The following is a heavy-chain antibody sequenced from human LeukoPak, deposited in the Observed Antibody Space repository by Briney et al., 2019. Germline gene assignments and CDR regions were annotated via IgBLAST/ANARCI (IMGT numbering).Heavy chain of an antibody. CDR3: AKGPLRGTAAAIDY. J-gene: IGHJ4*02. CDR2: ISSEGNNK. D-gene: IGHD2-2*01. Sequence: PGGSLRLSCAASGFTFSNYPIHWVRQAPGKGLEWVSVISSEGNNKYYADSVKGRFTISRDISTDTLWLQMDSLRTEDTAVYYCAKGPLRGTAAAIDYWGQGTLVTVSS. CDR1: GFTFSNYP. V-gene: IGHV3-30-3*01.